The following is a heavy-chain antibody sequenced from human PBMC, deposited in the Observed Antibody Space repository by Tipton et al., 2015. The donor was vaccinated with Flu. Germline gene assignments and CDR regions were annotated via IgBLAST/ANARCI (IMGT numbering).Heavy chain of an antibody. V-gene: IGHV1-2*06. CDR1: GYSFTDYY. CDR2: INPNSGGT. Sequence: QLVQSGAEVKKPGASVKVSCKASGYSFTDYYIHWVRQAPGQGLEWMGRINPNSGGTNYAQKFRGRLTMTRDTSISTAYMELSRLRSDDAAVYYCARDEIDIVVVPASDVFDYWGQGTLVTVSP. J-gene: IGHJ4*02. CDR3: ARDEIDIVVVPASDVFDY. D-gene: IGHD2-2*01.